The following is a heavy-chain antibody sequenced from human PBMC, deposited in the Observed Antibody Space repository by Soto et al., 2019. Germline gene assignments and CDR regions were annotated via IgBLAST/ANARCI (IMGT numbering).Heavy chain of an antibody. D-gene: IGHD6-6*01. Sequence: EVQLVESGGGLVQPGGSLRLSCAASEFTVGNNYMSWVRQAPGKGLEWVSLIYSNGDTRYADSVRGRFTIYRDSSKNTLSLQLNRLRADYSAIYYCMNRPRAWGRGTLVTVYS. CDR2: IYSNGDT. J-gene: IGHJ5*01. CDR1: EFTVGNNY. CDR3: MNRPRA. V-gene: IGHV3-66*01.